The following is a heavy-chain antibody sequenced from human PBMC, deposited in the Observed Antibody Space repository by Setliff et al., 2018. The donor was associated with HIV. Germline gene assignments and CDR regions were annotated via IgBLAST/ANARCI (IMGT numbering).Heavy chain of an antibody. CDR3: ARGRTYDSSGYIGNWFDP. J-gene: IGHJ5*02. Sequence: ASVKVSCKASGYTFTSYGFSWARQAPGQGLEWMGCINLNTGNTNYAQKFQGRVIVTRDTSINTAYVELRSLRLDDTAVYFCARGRTYDSSGYIGNWFDPWGQGTLVTVSS. D-gene: IGHD3-22*01. CDR2: INLNTGNT. CDR1: GYTFTSYG. V-gene: IGHV1-18*01.